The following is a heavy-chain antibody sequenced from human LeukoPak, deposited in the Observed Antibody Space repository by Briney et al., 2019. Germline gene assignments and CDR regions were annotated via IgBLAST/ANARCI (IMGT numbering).Heavy chain of an antibody. CDR2: INDGGRT. Sequence: PSETLSLTCAVYGESFSGYYWTWIRQPPGKGLEWLGEINDGGRTSCNPSLKSRVTIPVDTSKNQFPLKLRSVAAADTAVYYCASYYHDSSGYCQYYFDSWGQGTLVTVSS. D-gene: IGHD3-22*01. V-gene: IGHV4-34*01. CDR3: ASYYHDSSGYCQYYFDS. CDR1: GESFSGYY. J-gene: IGHJ4*02.